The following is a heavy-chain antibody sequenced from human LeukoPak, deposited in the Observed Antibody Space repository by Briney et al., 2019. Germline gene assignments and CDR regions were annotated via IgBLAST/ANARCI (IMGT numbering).Heavy chain of an antibody. Sequence: SETLSLTCTVSGGSISSYYWSWIRQPAGKGLEWIGRMYSSGTTHYSPSLKSRITMSVDTSKNQFSLRLSSVTAADTAVYYCAREGGSYRSFDYWGQGTLVTVSS. D-gene: IGHD1-26*01. CDR3: AREGGSYRSFDY. V-gene: IGHV4-4*07. CDR1: GGSISSYY. J-gene: IGHJ4*02. CDR2: MYSSGTT.